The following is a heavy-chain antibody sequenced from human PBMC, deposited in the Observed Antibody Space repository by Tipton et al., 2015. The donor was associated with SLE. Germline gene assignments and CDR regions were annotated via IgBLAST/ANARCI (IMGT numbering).Heavy chain of an antibody. V-gene: IGHV4-59*01. D-gene: IGHD3-10*01. CDR2: SYYSGSTNYSGST. Sequence: TLSLTCTVSGGSISSYYWSWIRQPPVKGLEWIGYSYYSGSTNYSGSTNYNPTLKSRVTISLDTSKSQFSLKLSSVTAADTAVYYCARGGVLGFHPSAFDIRGHGPMVTVSS. J-gene: IGHJ3*02. CDR1: GGSISSYY. CDR3: ARGGVLGFHPSAFDI.